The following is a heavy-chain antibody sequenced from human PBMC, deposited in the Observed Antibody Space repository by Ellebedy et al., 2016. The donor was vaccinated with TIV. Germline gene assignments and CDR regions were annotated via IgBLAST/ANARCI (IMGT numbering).Heavy chain of an antibody. CDR3: ARLGYCSGGSCYYESWFDP. J-gene: IGHJ5*02. CDR1: GGSISSSSYY. Sequence: GSLRLSCTVSGGSISSSSYYWGWIRQPPGKGLEWIGSFYYSGSTYYNPSLKSRVTISVDTSKKQFSLKLSSVTAADTAVYYCARLGYCSGGSCYYESWFDPWGQGTLVTVSS. D-gene: IGHD2-15*01. V-gene: IGHV4-39*01. CDR2: FYYSGST.